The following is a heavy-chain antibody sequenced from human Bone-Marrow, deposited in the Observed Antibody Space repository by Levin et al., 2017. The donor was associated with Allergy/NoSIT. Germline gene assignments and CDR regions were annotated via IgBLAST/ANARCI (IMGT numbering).Heavy chain of an antibody. Sequence: GESLKISCAVSGFTISNNYMTWVRHVPGKGLEWVSIMYGDGTTYYADSVRGRFTISRDKSKNTLYLQMNSLRAEDTAVFYCGLSTTWQYYFDYWGQGTLVTVSS. V-gene: IGHV3-53*01. CDR1: GFTISNNY. D-gene: IGHD6-13*01. CDR2: MYGDGTT. CDR3: GLSTTWQYYFDY. J-gene: IGHJ4*02.